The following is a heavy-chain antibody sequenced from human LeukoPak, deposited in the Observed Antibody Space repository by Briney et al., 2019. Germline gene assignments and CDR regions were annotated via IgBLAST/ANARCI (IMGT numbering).Heavy chain of an antibody. CDR3: AQVREVF. CDR2: IKEDRSRI. V-gene: IGHV3-7*01. CDR1: GFTFSSYW. Sequence: GGSLRLSCAASGFTFSSYWMSWVRRAPGKGLEWLASIKEDRSRIYYVDSVKGRFTISRDNAKNSLYLQMNSLRAEDTAVYYCAQVREVFWGQGTLVIVSS. J-gene: IGHJ4*02. D-gene: IGHD2-2*01.